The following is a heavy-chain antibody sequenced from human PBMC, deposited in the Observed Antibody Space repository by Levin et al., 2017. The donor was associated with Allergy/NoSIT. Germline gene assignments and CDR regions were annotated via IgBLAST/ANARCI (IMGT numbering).Heavy chain of an antibody. CDR2: ISYDGSNK. D-gene: IGHD3-22*01. Sequence: PGGSLRLSCAASGFTFSSYGMHWVRQAPGKGLEWVAVISYDGSNKYYADSVKGRFSISRDNSKNTLYLQMNSLRAEDTAVYYCAKELSTYYDSSGWDYYFDYWGQGTLVTVSS. CDR3: AKELSTYYDSSGWDYYFDY. J-gene: IGHJ4*02. CDR1: GFTFSSYG. V-gene: IGHV3-30*18.